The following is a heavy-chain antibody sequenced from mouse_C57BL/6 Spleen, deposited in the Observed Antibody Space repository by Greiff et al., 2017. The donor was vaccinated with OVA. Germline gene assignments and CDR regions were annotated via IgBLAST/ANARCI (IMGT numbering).Heavy chain of an antibody. Sequence: EVQLQQSGAELVKPGASVKLSCTASGFNIKDYYMHWVKQRTEQGLEWIGRIDPEDGETKYAPKFKGKATITADTSSNTAYLQLSSLTSEDTAVYYCASPTLDSSGYGVDYWGQGTLVTVSA. V-gene: IGHV14-2*01. CDR3: ASPTLDSSGYGVDY. J-gene: IGHJ3*01. D-gene: IGHD3-2*02. CDR1: GFNIKDYY. CDR2: IDPEDGET.